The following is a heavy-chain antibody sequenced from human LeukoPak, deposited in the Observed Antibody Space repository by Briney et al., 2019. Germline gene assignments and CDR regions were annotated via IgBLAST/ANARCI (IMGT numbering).Heavy chain of an antibody. CDR3: ARGGSTSCYDY. Sequence: ASVKVSCKASGYTFISYYIHWVRQAPGQGLEWMGRINPNSGGTNYAQKFQGRVTMTRDTSISTAYMELSRLRSDDTAVYYCARGGSTSCYDYWGQGTLVTVSS. D-gene: IGHD2-2*01. V-gene: IGHV1-2*06. J-gene: IGHJ4*02. CDR1: GYTFISYY. CDR2: INPNSGGT.